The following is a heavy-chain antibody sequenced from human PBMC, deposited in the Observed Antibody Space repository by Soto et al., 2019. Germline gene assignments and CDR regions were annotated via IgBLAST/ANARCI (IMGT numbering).Heavy chain of an antibody. J-gene: IGHJ4*02. D-gene: IGHD3-3*01. CDR2: IDWNSATT. V-gene: IGHV3-9*01. Sequence: EVQLLESGGGVVHPGGSLRLSCIASGFIFDDYAIHWVRQVPGKGLEWVSGIDWNSATTGYAESVKGRFTLPSDNARYSVLLQIISLRPEDTALYYWVKDVSSRRYDFTNFDSWGQVTLVTVSS. CDR3: VKDVSSRRYDFTNFDS. CDR1: GFIFDDYA.